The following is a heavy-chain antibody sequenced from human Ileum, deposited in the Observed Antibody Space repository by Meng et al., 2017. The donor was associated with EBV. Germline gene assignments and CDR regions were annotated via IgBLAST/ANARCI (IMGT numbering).Heavy chain of an antibody. CDR1: GGSFSGYY. V-gene: IGHV4-34*01. D-gene: IGHD6-13*01. Sequence: QVQLQQWGAGLLNPSETLSLTCAVYGGSFSGYYWTWIRQPPGKGLEWIGEINHSGSTNYNPSLKSRVTISVDKNQFSLKLSPVTAADTAVYYCARGFYTYGSSCFDYWGQGTLVTVSS. CDR2: INHSGST. J-gene: IGHJ4*02. CDR3: ARGFYTYGSSCFDY.